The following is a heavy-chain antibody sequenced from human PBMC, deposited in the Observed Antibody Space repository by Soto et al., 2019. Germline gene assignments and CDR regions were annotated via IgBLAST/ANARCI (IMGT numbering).Heavy chain of an antibody. CDR2: TYYRSKWYN. CDR3: ASEHSRSWYEDWFDP. Sequence: SQTLSLTCAISGDSVSSNSAAWNWIRQSPSRGLEWLGRTYYRSKWYNDYAVSVKSRITINQDTSKNQFALQLNSVTPEDPAAYYWASEHSRSWYEDWFDPRGQRTLVTVSS. V-gene: IGHV6-1*01. CDR1: GDSVSSNSAA. J-gene: IGHJ5*01. D-gene: IGHD6-13*01.